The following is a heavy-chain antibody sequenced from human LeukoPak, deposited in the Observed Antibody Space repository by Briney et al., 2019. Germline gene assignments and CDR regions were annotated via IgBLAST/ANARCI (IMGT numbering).Heavy chain of an antibody. CDR1: GFTVSSNY. CDR3: TRNWGSDNWFDP. Sequence: GGSLRLSCAASGFTVSSNYMTWVRQAPGKGLEWVSVIYSGGSTYYADSVKGRFTISRDNSKNTLYLQMNSLRAEDTAVYYCTRNWGSDNWFDPWGQGTLVTVSS. CDR2: IYSGGST. V-gene: IGHV3-53*01. J-gene: IGHJ5*02. D-gene: IGHD7-27*01.